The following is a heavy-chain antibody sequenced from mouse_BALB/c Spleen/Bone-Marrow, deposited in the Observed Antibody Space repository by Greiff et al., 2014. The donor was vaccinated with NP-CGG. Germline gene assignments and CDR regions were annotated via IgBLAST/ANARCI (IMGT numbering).Heavy chain of an antibody. J-gene: IGHJ2*01. Sequence: QVQLQQSGPGLVQPSQSLSITCTVSGFSLTSYGVHWVRQSPGKGLEWLAVIWSGGSTDYNAAFISRLSISKDNSKSQVFFKMNSLQADDTATYDCARNWGLRRGDYFDYWGQGTTLTVSS. CDR1: GFSLTSYG. CDR3: ARNWGLRRGDYFDY. V-gene: IGHV2-4-1*01. D-gene: IGHD2-2*01. CDR2: IWSGGST.